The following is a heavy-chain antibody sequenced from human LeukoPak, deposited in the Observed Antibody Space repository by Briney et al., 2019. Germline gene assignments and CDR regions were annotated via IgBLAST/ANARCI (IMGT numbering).Heavy chain of an antibody. Sequence: GGSVLPSSLLSRFTLSIFGVRWVRQAPGKGLECVAIISYDGSNKFYADSGKGRFTISRDNSKNTPYLQMISLRAEDTAVYYCAKDRIAAAGTGFDNSGPGNLGTVSS. D-gene: IGHD6-13*01. J-gene: IGHJ4*02. V-gene: IGHV3-30*18. CDR1: RFTLSIFG. CDR2: ISYDGSNK. CDR3: AKDRIAAAGTGFDN.